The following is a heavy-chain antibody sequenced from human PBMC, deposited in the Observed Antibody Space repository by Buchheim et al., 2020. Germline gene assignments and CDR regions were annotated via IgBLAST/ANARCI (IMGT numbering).Heavy chain of an antibody. V-gene: IGHV3-23*01. CDR2: ISGSGGST. Sequence: EVQLLESGGGLVQPGGSLRLSCAASGFTFSSYAMSWVRQAPGKGLEWVSAISGSGGSTYYADSVTGRFTISRDNSQNTLYLQMSSLRAADTAVYYCAIVGRDGSSGWLFDYWGQGTL. D-gene: IGHD6-19*01. CDR1: GFTFSSYA. J-gene: IGHJ4*02. CDR3: AIVGRDGSSGWLFDY.